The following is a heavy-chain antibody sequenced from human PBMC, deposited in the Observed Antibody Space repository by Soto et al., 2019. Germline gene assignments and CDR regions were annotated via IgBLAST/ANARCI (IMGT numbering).Heavy chain of an antibody. D-gene: IGHD1-1*01. J-gene: IGHJ6*02. CDR2: ISPYNGTT. Sequence: ASVKVSCKASDYTFTTYGISWVRQAPGQGLEWMGWISPYNGTTKYAEKFQGEMTMTTDTATSTAYMDLRSLRSDDTAVYYCARDGERDTGLNFYYYLHGMDAWGQGTRVTVSS. CDR3: ARDGERDTGLNFYYYLHGMDA. V-gene: IGHV1-18*04. CDR1: DYTFTTYG.